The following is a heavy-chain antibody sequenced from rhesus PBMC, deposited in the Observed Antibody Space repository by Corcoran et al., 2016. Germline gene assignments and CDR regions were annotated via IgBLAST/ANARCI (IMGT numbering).Heavy chain of an antibody. Sequence: EVQLVQSGAEVKRPGESLKISCKTSGYSFTSYWISWVRQMPGKGLEWMGAIDPIYSDTRYNPSFQGQVTISADKSISTAYLQWSSLKASDTATYYCAKIAAAGGYFDYWGQGVLVTVSS. CDR3: AKIAAAGGYFDY. CDR2: IDPIYSDT. D-gene: IGHD6-31*01. CDR1: GYSFTSYW. J-gene: IGHJ4*01. V-gene: IGHV5-2*01.